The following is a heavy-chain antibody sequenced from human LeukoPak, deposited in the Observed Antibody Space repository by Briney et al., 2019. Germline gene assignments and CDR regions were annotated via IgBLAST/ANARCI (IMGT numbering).Heavy chain of an antibody. CDR3: STSPSWGV. CDR2: LDSGGTT. D-gene: IGHD3-16*01. Sequence: GGSLRLSCAASGFTDINIYMTWVRQAQGQGLEWLSVLDSGGTTHYADSVKGRFTISRDNSKHTLYLQMNSLRVDDTAEYYCSTSPSWGVWGKETTVTVSS. V-gene: IGHV3-53*01. J-gene: IGHJ6*04. CDR1: GFTDINIY.